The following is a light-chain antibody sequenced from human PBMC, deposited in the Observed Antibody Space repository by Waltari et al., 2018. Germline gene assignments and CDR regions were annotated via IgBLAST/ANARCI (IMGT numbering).Light chain of an antibody. CDR3: QVWDSGTNHYV. CDR2: EDG. J-gene: IGLJ1*01. Sequence: SYELTQPPSVSVAPGQTARMTCDGATNESKNVHWYQHKPGQAPVLVVYEDGDRPSGIPERFSGSNSGNTAALTISRVDAGDEAEYYCQVWDSGTNHYVFGTVTKVTVL. CDR1: TNESKN. V-gene: IGLV3-21*02.